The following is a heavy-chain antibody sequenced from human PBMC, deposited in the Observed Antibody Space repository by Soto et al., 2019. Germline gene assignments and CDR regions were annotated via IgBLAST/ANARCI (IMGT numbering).Heavy chain of an antibody. CDR1: GGTFSSYA. Sequence: SVKVSCKASGGTFSSYAISWVRQAPGQGLEWMGGIIPIFGTANYAQKFQGRVTITADESTSTAYMELSSLRSEDTAVYYCARLIMITFGGVLPISPVVNLDYWGQGTLVTVSS. CDR3: ARLIMITFGGVLPISPVVNLDY. V-gene: IGHV1-69*13. D-gene: IGHD3-16*01. CDR2: IIPIFGTA. J-gene: IGHJ4*02.